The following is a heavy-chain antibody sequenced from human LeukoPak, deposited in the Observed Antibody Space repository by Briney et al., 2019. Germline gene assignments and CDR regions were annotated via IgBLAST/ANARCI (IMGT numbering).Heavy chain of an antibody. CDR3: ATVSYYDFWSGAGSYGMDV. CDR2: FDPEDGET. V-gene: IGHV1-24*01. Sequence: ASVKVSCKVSGYTLTELSMHWVRQAPGKGLEWMGGFDPEDGETIYAQKFQGGVTMTEDTSTDTAYMELSSLRSEDTAVYYCATVSYYDFWSGAGSYGMDVWGQGTTVTVSS. J-gene: IGHJ6*02. D-gene: IGHD3-3*01. CDR1: GYTLTELS.